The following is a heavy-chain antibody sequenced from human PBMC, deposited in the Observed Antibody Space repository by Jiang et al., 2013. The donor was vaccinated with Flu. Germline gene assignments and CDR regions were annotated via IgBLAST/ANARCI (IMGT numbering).Heavy chain of an antibody. CDR2: ISYDGSNK. Sequence: ASGSTFSSYAMHWVRQAPGKGLEWVAVISYDGSNKYYADSVKGRFTISRDNSKNTLYLQMNSLRAEDTAVYYCAREAFDIWGQGTMVTVSS. CDR3: AREAFDI. J-gene: IGHJ3*02. CDR1: GSTFSSYA. V-gene: IGHV3-30*04.